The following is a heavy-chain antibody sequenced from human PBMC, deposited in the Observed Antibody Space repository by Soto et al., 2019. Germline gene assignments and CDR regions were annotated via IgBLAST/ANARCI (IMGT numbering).Heavy chain of an antibody. D-gene: IGHD1-1*01. CDR1: GGSFSGYY. J-gene: IGHJ4*02. Sequence: PSETLSLTCAVYGGSFSGYYWRWIRQPPGKGLEWIGEINRSGSTNCNPSLKSRVTISVDTSKNQFSLKLSSVTAADTAVYYCERKGTGTTKLDSWGQGTPVTVSS. CDR3: ERKGTGTTKLDS. V-gene: IGHV4-34*01. CDR2: INRSGST.